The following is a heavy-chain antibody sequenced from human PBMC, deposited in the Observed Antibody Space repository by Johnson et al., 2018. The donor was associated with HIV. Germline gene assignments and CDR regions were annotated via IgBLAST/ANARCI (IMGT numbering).Heavy chain of an antibody. D-gene: IGHD3-22*01. CDR1: GFTFDDYS. Sequence: QLVESGGGLVQPGRSLRLSCAASGFTFDDYSMHWVRQAPGKGLEWVSGISWNSGSIGYADSVKGRFTISRDNAKNSLYLQMNSLRAEDTAVYYCARDPYYYDSSGYYYGNDAFDIWGQGTMVTVSS. CDR2: ISWNSGSI. J-gene: IGHJ3*02. V-gene: IGHV3-9*01. CDR3: ARDPYYYDSSGYYYGNDAFDI.